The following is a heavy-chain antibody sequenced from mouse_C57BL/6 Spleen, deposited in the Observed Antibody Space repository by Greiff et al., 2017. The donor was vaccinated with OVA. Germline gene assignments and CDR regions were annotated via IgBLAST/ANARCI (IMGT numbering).Heavy chain of an antibody. CDR2: IRSKSNNYAT. V-gene: IGHV10-1*01. Sequence: EVQVVESGGGLVQPKGSLKLSCAASGFSFNTYAMNWVRQAPGKGLEWVARIRSKSNNYATYYADSVKDRFTISRDDSESMLYLQMNNLKTEDTAMYYCVRGGNSFDYWGQGTTLTVSS. CDR1: GFSFNTYA. CDR3: VRGGNSFDY. J-gene: IGHJ2*01. D-gene: IGHD2-1*01.